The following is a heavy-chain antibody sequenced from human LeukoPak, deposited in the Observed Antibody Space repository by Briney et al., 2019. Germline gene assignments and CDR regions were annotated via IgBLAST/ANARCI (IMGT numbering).Heavy chain of an antibody. V-gene: IGHV4-31*03. CDR1: GGSISSGGYY. D-gene: IGHD5-12*01. CDR2: IYYSGST. J-gene: IGHJ4*02. Sequence: SETLSLTCTVSGGSISSGGYYWSWIRQHPGKGLEWIGYIYYSGSTHYNPSLKSRVTISVDTSKNQFSLKLSSVTAADTAVYYCARARIPSGYDSGPYYFDYWGRGTLVTVSS. CDR3: ARARIPSGYDSGPYYFDY.